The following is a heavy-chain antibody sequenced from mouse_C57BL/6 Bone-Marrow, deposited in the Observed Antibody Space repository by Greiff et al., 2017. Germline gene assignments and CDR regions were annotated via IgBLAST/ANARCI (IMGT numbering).Heavy chain of an antibody. V-gene: IGHV1-42*01. CDR1: GYSFTGYY. J-gene: IGHJ4*01. D-gene: IGHD4-1*02. CDR2: INPRTGGT. CDR3: ARCSQLYYAMDY. Sequence: EVQLQQSGPELVKPGASVKISCKASGYSFTGYYMNWVKQSPEKSLEWIGEINPRTGGTTYNQKFKAKATLTVDKSSSTAYMQLKSLTSEDSAVYYCARCSQLYYAMDYWGQGTSVTVST.